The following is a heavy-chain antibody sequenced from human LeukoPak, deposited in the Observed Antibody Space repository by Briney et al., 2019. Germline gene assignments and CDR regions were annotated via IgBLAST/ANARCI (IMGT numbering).Heavy chain of an antibody. D-gene: IGHD6-13*01. CDR1: GFTFSSYA. V-gene: IGHV3-23*01. CDR2: ISDSVSRT. J-gene: IGHJ6*02. Sequence: GGSLRLSCAASGFTFSSYAMSCVRQAPGKGLEWVSTISDSVSRTYYADSVKGRFTISRDNSKNTVYLQMNSLRAEDTAVYYCANNEGQLAFHGMDVWGQGTTVTVSS. CDR3: ANNEGQLAFHGMDV.